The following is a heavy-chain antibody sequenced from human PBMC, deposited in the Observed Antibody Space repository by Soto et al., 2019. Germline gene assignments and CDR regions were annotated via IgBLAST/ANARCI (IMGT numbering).Heavy chain of an antibody. CDR3: VRGSRRSQWFGGLDV. D-gene: IGHD3-10*01. V-gene: IGHV6-1*01. Sequence: SQSLSLTCDIFGDTVSINSAAWNWIRQSPSRGLEWLGRTYFMSKWYNEYATSVESRITINSDTSRNQISLQLKSMTPEDTAIYYCVRGSRRSQWFGGLDVWGQGTTVTV. CDR1: GDTVSINSAA. CDR2: TYFMSKWYN. J-gene: IGHJ6*02.